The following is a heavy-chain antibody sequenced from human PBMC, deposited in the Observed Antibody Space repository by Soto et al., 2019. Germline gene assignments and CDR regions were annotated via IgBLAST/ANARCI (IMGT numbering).Heavy chain of an antibody. Sequence: GXSLRLSCAASGFTFSSYWISWVHQAPGKGLEWVANIKQDGSEKYYVDSVKGRFTISRDNAKNSLYLQMNSMRAEDTAVYYCARDPGGDYYFDYWGQGTLVTVSS. D-gene: IGHD2-21*02. CDR1: GFTFSSYW. CDR3: ARDPGGDYYFDY. CDR2: IKQDGSEK. V-gene: IGHV3-7*04. J-gene: IGHJ4*02.